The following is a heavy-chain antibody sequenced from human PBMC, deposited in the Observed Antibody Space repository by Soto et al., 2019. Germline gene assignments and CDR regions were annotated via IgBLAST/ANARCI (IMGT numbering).Heavy chain of an antibody. J-gene: IGHJ4*02. V-gene: IGHV3-53*01. Sequence: EVQLVESGGGLIQPGGSLRLSCAVSGFTVSNNYMSWVRQAPGKGLEGVSVIYSGGYTAYGDSVKGRFTISRDNSKNKLSLKKKSRGAAARAVFSWATHPGGGGYWGQGTLVTVSS. CDR3: ATHPGGGGY. CDR2: IYSGGYT. CDR1: GFTVSNNY. D-gene: IGHD3-10*01.